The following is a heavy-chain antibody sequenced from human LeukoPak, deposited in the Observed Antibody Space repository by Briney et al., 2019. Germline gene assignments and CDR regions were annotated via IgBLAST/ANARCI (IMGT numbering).Heavy chain of an antibody. CDR3: ASNGYDSSGYYSD. Sequence: SETLSLTCTLSGGSTSSSSYYWGWIRQPPGKGLEWIGSIYYSGSTYYNPSLKSRVTISVDTSKNQFSLKLSSVTAADTAVYYCASNGYDSSGYYSDWGQGTLVTVSS. J-gene: IGHJ4*02. V-gene: IGHV4-39*01. CDR2: IYYSGST. CDR1: GGSTSSSSYY. D-gene: IGHD3-22*01.